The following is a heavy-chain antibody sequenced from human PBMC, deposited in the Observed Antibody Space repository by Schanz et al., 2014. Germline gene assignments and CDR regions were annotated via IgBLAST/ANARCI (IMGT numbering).Heavy chain of an antibody. V-gene: IGHV1-18*01. CDR1: GYTFNNHG. CDR3: VRDAGWAFGDYHGMDV. Sequence: QVQLVQSGGEVKKPGASATVSCKASGYTFNNHGISWVRQAPGQGLEWMGWISVYHGHTNYAEKGHGRVTMTTDTYTSTAYMELRSLIADDTAVYYCVRDAGWAFGDYHGMDVWGQGTSVTVSS. D-gene: IGHD3-10*01. J-gene: IGHJ6*02. CDR2: ISVYHGHT.